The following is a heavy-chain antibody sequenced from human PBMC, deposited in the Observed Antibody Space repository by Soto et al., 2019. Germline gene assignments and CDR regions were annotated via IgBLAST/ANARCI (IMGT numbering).Heavy chain of an antibody. CDR1: GGSFSGYY. D-gene: IGHD6-19*01. J-gene: IGHJ4*02. Sequence: SETLSLTCAVYGGSFSGYYWSWIRQPPGKGLEWIGEINHSGSTNYNPSLKSRVTISVDTSKNQFSLKLSSVTAADTAVYYCARQVIAVAGTGDFDYWGQGTLVTISS. CDR3: ARQVIAVAGTGDFDY. CDR2: INHSGST. V-gene: IGHV4-34*01.